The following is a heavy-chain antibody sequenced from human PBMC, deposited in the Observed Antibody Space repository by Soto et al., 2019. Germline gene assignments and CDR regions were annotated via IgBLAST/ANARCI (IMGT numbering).Heavy chain of an antibody. J-gene: IGHJ3*02. CDR2: IYYSGST. CDR1: GGSISSSSYY. Sequence: QLQLQESGPGLVKPSETLSLTCTVSGGSISSSSYYWGWIRQPPGKGLEWIGSIYYSGSTYYNPSPKRRVTISGDTSKNQFSLKLSSVTAADTAVYYCARGGTIAVAGHDAFDIWGQGTMVTVSS. D-gene: IGHD6-19*01. CDR3: ARGGTIAVAGHDAFDI. V-gene: IGHV4-39*01.